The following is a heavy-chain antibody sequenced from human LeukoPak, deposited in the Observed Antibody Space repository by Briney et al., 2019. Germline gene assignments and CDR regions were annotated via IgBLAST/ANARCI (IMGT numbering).Heavy chain of an antibody. CDR2: IWYDGSNK. CDR1: GFTFSSYE. J-gene: IGHJ3*02. Sequence: GGSLRLSCAASGFTFSSYEMNWVRQAPGKGLEWVAVIWYDGSNKYYADSVKGRFTISRDNSKNTLYLQMNSLRAEDTAVYYCARNQDYGVYNSVGAFDIWGQGTMVTVSS. D-gene: IGHD4-17*01. V-gene: IGHV3-33*08. CDR3: ARNQDYGVYNSVGAFDI.